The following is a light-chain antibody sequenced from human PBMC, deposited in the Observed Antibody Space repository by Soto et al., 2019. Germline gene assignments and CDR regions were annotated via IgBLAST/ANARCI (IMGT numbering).Light chain of an antibody. Sequence: QSALTQPASVSGSSGQSITISCTGTSSDVGSYNLVSWHQHHPGKAPKLIIYEGDKRPSGVSNRFSGSKSGNTASLTISGLQAEDEADYYCSSYRSSIIPVVFGGGTKLTVL. J-gene: IGLJ2*01. CDR1: SSDVGSYNL. V-gene: IGLV2-14*02. CDR3: SSYRSSIIPVV. CDR2: EGD.